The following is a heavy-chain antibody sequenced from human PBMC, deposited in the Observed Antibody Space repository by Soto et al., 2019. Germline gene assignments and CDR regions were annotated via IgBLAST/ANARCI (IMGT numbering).Heavy chain of an antibody. Sequence: ASVNVPCKASGGTFSSYAISWVRQAPGQGLEWIGGIIPIFGTANYAQKFQGRVTITADKYTSTAYMELSSLRSEDTAVYYCASGELPHYYYYGMDVLGQGTTVTASS. CDR2: IIPIFGTA. V-gene: IGHV1-69*06. D-gene: IGHD2-15*01. CDR1: GGTFSSYA. J-gene: IGHJ6*02. CDR3: ASGELPHYYYYGMDV.